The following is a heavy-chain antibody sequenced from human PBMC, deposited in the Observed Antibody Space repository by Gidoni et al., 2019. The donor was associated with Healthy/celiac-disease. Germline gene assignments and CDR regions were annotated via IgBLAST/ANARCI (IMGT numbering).Heavy chain of an antibody. CDR1: GLAFGSDA. V-gene: IGHV3-23*01. Sequence: EVQLLESGGGLVQPGGSLRLSCAACGLAFGSDAMSWVRQAPGKGLEWCSAISGSGGSTYYADSVKGRFTISRDNSKNTLYLQMNSLRAEDTAVYYCAKVGYDSSGYYFFDYWGQGTLVTVSS. D-gene: IGHD3-22*01. CDR3: AKVGYDSSGYYFFDY. CDR2: ISGSGGST. J-gene: IGHJ4*02.